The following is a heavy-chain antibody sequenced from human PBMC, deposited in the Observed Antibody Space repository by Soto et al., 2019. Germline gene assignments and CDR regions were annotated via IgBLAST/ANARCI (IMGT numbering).Heavy chain of an antibody. CDR1: GFTFSSYG. CDR2: ISYDGSNK. V-gene: IGHV3-30*18. Sequence: GGSLSLSCAASGFTFSSYGMHWVRQAPGKGLEWVAVISYDGSNKYYADSVKGRFTISRDNSKNTLYLQMNSLRAEDTAVYYCAKTRNWDSYYGMDVWGPGTTVTVSS. J-gene: IGHJ6*02. D-gene: IGHD7-27*01. CDR3: AKTRNWDSYYGMDV.